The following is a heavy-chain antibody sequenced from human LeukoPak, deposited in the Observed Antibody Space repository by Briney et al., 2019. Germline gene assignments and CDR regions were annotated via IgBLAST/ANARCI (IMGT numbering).Heavy chain of an antibody. V-gene: IGHV3-74*01. Sequence: GGSLRLSCAASGFSFSSYWMHWVRQAPGKGLVWVSRIKTDGSSATYADSVKGRFTISRDNPKNTLFLQMNSLRADDTAVYYCARGPATFFDHWGQGTLVSVSS. CDR2: IKTDGSSA. CDR3: ARGPATFFDH. J-gene: IGHJ4*02. D-gene: IGHD2-15*01. CDR1: GFSFSSYW.